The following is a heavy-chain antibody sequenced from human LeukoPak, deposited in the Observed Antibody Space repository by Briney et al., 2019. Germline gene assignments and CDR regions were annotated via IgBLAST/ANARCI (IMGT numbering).Heavy chain of an antibody. Sequence: GESLQISCRGSVYRVTPSRVWCGCQMPGKGLEWMGIIYPGVSDTRYSPSFQGQVTISADKPISTAYLQWSGPTASATAMYYCATQNRGYSYGESDYWGQGTLVTVSS. D-gene: IGHD5-18*01. CDR3: ATQNRGYSYGESDY. V-gene: IGHV5-51*01. CDR1: VYRVTPSR. J-gene: IGHJ4*02. CDR2: IYPGVSDT.